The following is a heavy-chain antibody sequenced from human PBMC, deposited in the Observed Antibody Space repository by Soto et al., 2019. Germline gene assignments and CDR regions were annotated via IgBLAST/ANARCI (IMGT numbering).Heavy chain of an antibody. CDR1: GYTFSTHY. Sequence: ASVKVSCKASGYTFSTHYMHWVRQAPGQGLEWMGIIDPGNGNISYAHKLQGRLTMTSDTSTSTVYMELRSLRSDDTAVYYCARREYYYDGSGYYSRNDDALAIWGQGTMVTVSS. V-gene: IGHV1-46*04. D-gene: IGHD3-22*01. J-gene: IGHJ3*02. CDR3: ARREYYYDGSGYYSRNDDALAI. CDR2: IDPGNGNI.